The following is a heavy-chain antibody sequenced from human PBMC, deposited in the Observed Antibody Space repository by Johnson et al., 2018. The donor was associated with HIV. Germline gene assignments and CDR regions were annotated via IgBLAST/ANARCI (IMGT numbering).Heavy chain of an antibody. V-gene: IGHV3-66*01. J-gene: IGHJ3*02. CDR2: IYSGGST. D-gene: IGHD3-10*01. CDR3: AKGATYYYGSGSYYTGSAFDI. CDR1: GFTVSSNY. Sequence: VHLVESGGGLVQPGGSLRLSCAASGFTVSSNYMSWVRQAPGKGLEWVSVIYSGGSTYYADSVKGRFTISRDNSKNTPYLQMNSLRAEDTAVYYCAKGATYYYGSGSYYTGSAFDIWGQGTMVTVSS.